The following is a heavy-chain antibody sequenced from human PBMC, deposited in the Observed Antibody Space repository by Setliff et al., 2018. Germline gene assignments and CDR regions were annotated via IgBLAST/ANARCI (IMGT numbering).Heavy chain of an antibody. Sequence: ASVKVSCKASGYTFTSYDINWVRQATGQGLEWMGWMNPNSGNTGYAQKFQGRVTITRNTSISTAYMELSSLRSEDTAVYYCARIIPPQWLQNRGAFDIWVQGTMVTVSS. J-gene: IGHJ3*02. V-gene: IGHV1-8*03. CDR3: ARIIPPQWLQNRGAFDI. D-gene: IGHD5-18*01. CDR2: MNPNSGNT. CDR1: GYTFTSYD.